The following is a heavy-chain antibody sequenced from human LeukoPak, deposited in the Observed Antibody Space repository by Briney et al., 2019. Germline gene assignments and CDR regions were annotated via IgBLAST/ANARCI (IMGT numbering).Heavy chain of an antibody. CDR2: INPNSGGT. CDR1: GYTFTGYY. D-gene: IGHD6-13*01. J-gene: IGHJ6*03. Sequence: ASVKVSCKASGYTFTGYYMHWVRQAPGQGLEWMGWINPNSGGTNYAQKFQGRVTMTRDTSISTAYMELSRLRSDDTAVYYCAREGDIAADYYYYMDVWGKGTTVTVSS. CDR3: AREGDIAADYYYYMDV. V-gene: IGHV1-2*02.